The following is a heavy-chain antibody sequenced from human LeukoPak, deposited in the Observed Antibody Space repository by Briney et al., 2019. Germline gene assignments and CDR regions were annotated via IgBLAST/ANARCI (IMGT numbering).Heavy chain of an antibody. V-gene: IGHV1-69*13. CDR2: IIPIFGTA. CDR3: ARDASIYDSRGYYFLF. CDR1: GGTFNNSA. J-gene: IGHJ4*02. D-gene: IGHD3-22*01. Sequence: ASVKVSCKTSGGTFNNSAISWVRQAPGQGLEWMGGIIPIFGTANYAQKFQGRVTITADESSSTAYMELSSLRSEDTAVYYCARDASIYDSRGYYFLFWGQGTLVTVSS.